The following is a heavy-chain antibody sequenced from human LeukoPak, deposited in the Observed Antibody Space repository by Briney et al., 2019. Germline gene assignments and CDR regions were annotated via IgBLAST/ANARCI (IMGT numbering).Heavy chain of an antibody. V-gene: IGHV3-11*01. CDR2: ISSSGSTI. D-gene: IGHD3-22*01. CDR1: GFTFSDYY. Sequence: GGSLRLSCAASGFTFSDYYMSWIRQAPGRGLEWVSYISSSGSTIYYADSVKGRFTISRDNAKNSLYLQMNSLRAEDTAVYYCARRAWYYYDSSGSPFDYWGQGTLVTVSS. J-gene: IGHJ4*02. CDR3: ARRAWYYYDSSGSPFDY.